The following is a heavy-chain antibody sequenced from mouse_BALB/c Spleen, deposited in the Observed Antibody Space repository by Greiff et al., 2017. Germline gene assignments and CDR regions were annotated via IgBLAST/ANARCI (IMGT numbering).Heavy chain of an antibody. CDR2: IRNKANGYTT. J-gene: IGHJ2*01. D-gene: IGHD5-5*01. V-gene: IGHV7-3*02. CDR3: ARVNYLYYFDY. CDR1: GFTFTDYY. Sequence: EVMLVESGGGLVQPGGSLRLSCATSGFTFTDYYMSWVRQPPGKALEWLGFIRNKANGYTTEYSASVKGRFTISRDNSQSILYLQMNTLRAEDSATYYCARVNYLYYFDYWGQGTTLTVSS.